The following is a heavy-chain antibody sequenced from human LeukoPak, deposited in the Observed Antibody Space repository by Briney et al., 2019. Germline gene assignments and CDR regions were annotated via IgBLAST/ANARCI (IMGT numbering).Heavy chain of an antibody. CDR1: GGTFSSYA. Sequence: VASVKVSWKASGGTFSSYAISWVRQAPGQGLEWMGGIIPIFGTANYAQKFQGRVTITADKSTSTAYMELSSLRSEDTAVYYCARAPRYGDYGDYYYYGMDVWGKGTTVTVSS. J-gene: IGHJ6*04. V-gene: IGHV1-69*06. CDR2: IIPIFGTA. D-gene: IGHD4-17*01. CDR3: ARAPRYGDYGDYYYYGMDV.